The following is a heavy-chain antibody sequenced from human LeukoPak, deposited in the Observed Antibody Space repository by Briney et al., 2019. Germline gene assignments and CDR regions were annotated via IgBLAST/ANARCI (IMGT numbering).Heavy chain of an antibody. V-gene: IGHV3-7*01. CDR2: IKEDGSAK. D-gene: IGHD2-2*01. Sequence: GGSLRLSCAASGFTFSSYWMSWVRQAPGKGLEWVANIKEDGSAKYYVDSVKGRFNISRDNAKSSVYLQMNSLRAEDTAVYYCASGCSTRCPGNWGQGTLVTVSS. CDR1: GFTFSSYW. J-gene: IGHJ4*02. CDR3: ASGCSTRCPGN.